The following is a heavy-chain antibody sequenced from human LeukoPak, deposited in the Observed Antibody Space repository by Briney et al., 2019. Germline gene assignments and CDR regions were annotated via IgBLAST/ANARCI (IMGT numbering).Heavy chain of an antibody. Sequence: YPSETLSLTCTVSGGSISSYYWSWIRQPPGKGLEWIGYIYYSGSTNYNPSLKSRVTISVDTSKNQFSLKLSSVTAADTAVYYCARETVAGDSYLDYWGQGTLVTVSS. D-gene: IGHD6-19*01. CDR2: IYYSGST. V-gene: IGHV4-59*01. CDR1: GGSISSYY. J-gene: IGHJ4*02. CDR3: ARETVAGDSYLDY.